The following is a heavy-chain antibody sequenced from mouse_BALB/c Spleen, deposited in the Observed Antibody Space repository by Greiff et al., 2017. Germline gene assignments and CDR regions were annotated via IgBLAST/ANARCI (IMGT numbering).Heavy chain of an antibody. V-gene: IGHV14-3*02. CDR2: IDPANGNT. J-gene: IGHJ1*01. D-gene: IGHD2-10*02. CDR3: AREYGNPYWYFDV. CDR1: GFNIKDTY. Sequence: EVQLQESGAELVKPGASVKLSCTASGFNIKDTYMHWVKQRPEQGLEWIGRIDPANGNTKYDPKFQGKATITADTSSNTAYLQLSSLTSEDTAVYYWAREYGNPYWYFDVWGAGTTVTVSS.